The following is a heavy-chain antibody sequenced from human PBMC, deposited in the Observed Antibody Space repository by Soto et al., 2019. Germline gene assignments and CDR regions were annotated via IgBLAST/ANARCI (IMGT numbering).Heavy chain of an antibody. D-gene: IGHD2-8*01. J-gene: IGHJ4*01. CDR2: ISSSSSYT. V-gene: IGHV3-11*06. CDR3: ARTPDCTNGVCSAGFDY. Sequence: PGGSLRLSCAASGFTFSDYYMSWIRQAPGKGLEWVSYISSSSSYTNYADSVKGRFTISRDNAKNSLYLQMNSLRAEDTAVYYCARTPDCTNGVCSAGFDYWGHGTLVIVSS. CDR1: GFTFSDYY.